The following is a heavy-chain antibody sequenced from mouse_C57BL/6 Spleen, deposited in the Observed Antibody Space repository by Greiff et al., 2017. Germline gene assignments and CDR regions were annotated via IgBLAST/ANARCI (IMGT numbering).Heavy chain of an antibody. Sequence: EVQLQQSGPELVKPGASVKISCKASGYSFPDYNMNWVKQSNGKSLEWIGVINPNYGTTSYNQKFKGKATLTVDQSSSTAYMQLNSLTSEDSAVYYGARTRLYYGPRGDYAMDYWGQGTSVTVSS. CDR2: INPNYGTT. V-gene: IGHV1-39*01. CDR1: GYSFPDYN. J-gene: IGHJ4*01. D-gene: IGHD1-1*01. CDR3: ARTRLYYGPRGDYAMDY.